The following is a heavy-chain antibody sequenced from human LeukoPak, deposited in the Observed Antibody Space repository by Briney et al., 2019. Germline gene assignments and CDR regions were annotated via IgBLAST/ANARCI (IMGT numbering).Heavy chain of an antibody. J-gene: IGHJ4*02. CDR2: IRYDGSTK. Sequence: GGSLRLSCAASGFTFNNYAMHWVRQAPGKGLEWVAFIRYDGSTKYYADSVKGRFTISRDNSKNTLYLQMNSLRDEDTAVYYCARDLATRQRTGLYDYWGQGTLVTVSS. D-gene: IGHD3-16*02. CDR3: ARDLATRQRTGLYDY. V-gene: IGHV3-30*02. CDR1: GFTFNNYA.